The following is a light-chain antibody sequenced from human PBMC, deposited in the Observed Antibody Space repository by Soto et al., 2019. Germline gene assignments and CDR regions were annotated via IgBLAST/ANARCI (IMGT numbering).Light chain of an antibody. CDR3: KQYNSYPPWT. Sequence: DIQMTQSPSTLSASVGGRVTITCRASQSISSWLAWYQQKPGKAPKLLIYDASSLESGVPSRFSGSGSWTEFTLTSSSLQPDDFATYYGKQYNSYPPWTFGQGTKVEIK. V-gene: IGKV1-5*01. CDR2: DAS. J-gene: IGKJ1*01. CDR1: QSISSW.